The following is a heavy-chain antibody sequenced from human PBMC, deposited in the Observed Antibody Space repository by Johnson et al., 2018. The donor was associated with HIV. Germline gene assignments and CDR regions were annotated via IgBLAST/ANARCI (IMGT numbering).Heavy chain of an antibody. Sequence: QVQLVESGGGVVQPGRSLRLSCAASGFTFSSYAMHWVRQAPGKGLEWVAVISYDGSNQYYDDSVKGRFTISRDNSKNTLYLQMNSLRAEDTAGYYCARATVESAFDIWGQGTMVTVSS. CDR1: GFTFSSYA. CDR3: ARATVESAFDI. D-gene: IGHD4-23*01. J-gene: IGHJ3*02. CDR2: ISYDGSNQ. V-gene: IGHV3-30*04.